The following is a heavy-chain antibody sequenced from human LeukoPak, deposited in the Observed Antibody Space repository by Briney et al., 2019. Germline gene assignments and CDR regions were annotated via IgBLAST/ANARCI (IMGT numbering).Heavy chain of an antibody. V-gene: IGHV3-48*04. D-gene: IGHD6-13*01. CDR1: GFTFSSNS. Sequence: GGSLRLSCAASGFTFSSNSMNWVRQAPGKGLEWVSYISSSGSTIYYADSVKGRFTISRDNAKKSLYLQMNSLRAEDTAVYYGAGEYVYSSSWGGGAFDIWGQGTMVTVSS. CDR3: AGEYVYSSSWGGGAFDI. CDR2: ISSSGSTI. J-gene: IGHJ3*02.